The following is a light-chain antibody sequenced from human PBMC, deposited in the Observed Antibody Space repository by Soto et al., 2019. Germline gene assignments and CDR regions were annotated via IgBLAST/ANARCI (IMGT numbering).Light chain of an antibody. V-gene: IGLV1-40*01. CDR3: QSYDSSLSVEV. CDR1: SSNIGAGYD. Sequence: QSVLTQPPSVSGAPGQRVTISCTGSSSNIGAGYDVPWYQQLPGTAPKLLIYANSNRPSGVPDRFSGSKSGTSASLAITGLQAEDEADYYCQSYDSSLSVEVFGAGTKLTVL. CDR2: ANS. J-gene: IGLJ2*01.